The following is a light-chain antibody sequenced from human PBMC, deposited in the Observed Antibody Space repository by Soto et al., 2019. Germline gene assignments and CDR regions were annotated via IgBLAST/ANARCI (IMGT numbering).Light chain of an antibody. V-gene: IGKV3-20*01. CDR1: QSITSDF. CDR2: GAS. J-gene: IGKJ4*01. CDR3: QHYDRYPPT. Sequence: ESVLTQSPGTLSLSPGQRATLSCRASQSITSDFLARYQQKPGQAPRLLIYGASSRATGIPGRFSGSGSGTDFTISISRLEPEDFAVYYLQHYDRYPPTFGGGTKVEIK.